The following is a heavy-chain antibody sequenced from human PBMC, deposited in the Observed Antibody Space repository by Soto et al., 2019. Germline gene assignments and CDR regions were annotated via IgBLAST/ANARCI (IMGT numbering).Heavy chain of an antibody. CDR1: GFTVSSHA. J-gene: IGHJ3*02. CDR2: ITADGGT. CDR3: APHVSCSGGSCQYDAFAI. D-gene: IGHD2-15*01. V-gene: IGHV3-23*01. Sequence: EVQVLESGGGLVQPGGSLRLSCEGSGFTVSSHAMTWIRQPPGKGPEWVSTITADGGTYYADSVKGRFAMSRDTSENTLYLRMNSLGAEDTAAYYCAPHVSCSGGSCQYDAFAIRGQGTMVTVSS.